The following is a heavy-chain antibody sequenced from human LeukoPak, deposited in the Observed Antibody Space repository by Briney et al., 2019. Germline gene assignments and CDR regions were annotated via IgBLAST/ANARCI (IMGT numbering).Heavy chain of an antibody. D-gene: IGHD5-18*01. V-gene: IGHV3-64*04. CDR1: GFTFSSYS. J-gene: IGHJ4*02. CDR2: INLNGGGT. Sequence: PGGSLRLSCSASGFTFSSYSMHWVRQAPGKGLEYVSGINLNGGGTYYADSVKGRFTISRDNSKNTLYLQMNSLRAEDTAVYYCARATFRGYTYGDFDYWGQGTLVTVSS. CDR3: ARATFRGYTYGDFDY.